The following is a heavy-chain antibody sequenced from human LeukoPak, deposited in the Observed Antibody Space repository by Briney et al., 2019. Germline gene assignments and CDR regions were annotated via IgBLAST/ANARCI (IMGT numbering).Heavy chain of an antibody. CDR3: ARGGGSIAAAGRDYYMDV. CDR1: GGSFSGYY. J-gene: IGHJ6*03. Sequence: SETLSLTCAVYGGSFSGYYWSWIRQPPGKGLEWIGEINHSGSTNYNPSLKSRVTISVDTSKNQFSLKLSSVTAADTAVYYCARGGGSIAAAGRDYYMDVWGKGTTVTVSS. CDR2: INHSGST. V-gene: IGHV4-34*01. D-gene: IGHD6-13*01.